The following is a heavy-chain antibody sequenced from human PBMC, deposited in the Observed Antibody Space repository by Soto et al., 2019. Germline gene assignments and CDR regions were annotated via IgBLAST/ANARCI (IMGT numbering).Heavy chain of an antibody. V-gene: IGHV5-10-1*01. CDR2: IDPSDSYT. D-gene: IGHD2-2*01. CDR1: GYSFTSYW. Sequence: GESLKISCNGSGYSFTSYWISWVLQMPGKGLEWMGRIDPSDSYTNYSPSFQGHVTISADKSISTAYLQWSSLKASDTAMYYCARGLYMRSAVSFDYWGQGTLVTAPQ. CDR3: ARGLYMRSAVSFDY. J-gene: IGHJ4*02.